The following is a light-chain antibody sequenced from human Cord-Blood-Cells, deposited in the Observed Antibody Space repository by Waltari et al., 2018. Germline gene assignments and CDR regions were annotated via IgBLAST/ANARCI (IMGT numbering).Light chain of an antibody. V-gene: IGKV1-33*01. CDR2: DAS. J-gene: IGKJ3*01. CDR3: QQYDNLPFT. CDR1: QYISNY. Sequence: DIQMTQSPSSLSASVGDRVTITCQASQYISNYLNWYQQKPGKAPKLLIYDASNLETGVPSRFSGSGSGTDFTFTISSLQPEDSATYYCQQYDNLPFTFGHGTKVEIK.